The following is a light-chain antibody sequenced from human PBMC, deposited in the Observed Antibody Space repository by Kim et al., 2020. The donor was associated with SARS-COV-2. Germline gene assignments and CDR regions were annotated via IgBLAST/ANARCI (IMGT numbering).Light chain of an antibody. J-gene: IGLJ3*02. Sequence: SYELTQPPSVSVSPGQTASITCSGDNLGDKYACWYQQTPRQSPVLVIYQDSKRPSGIPERFSGSNSGNTATLTIRGTQAMDEADYYCQAWDSSTAVFGGG. V-gene: IGLV3-1*01. CDR3: QAWDSSTAV. CDR1: NLGDKY. CDR2: QDS.